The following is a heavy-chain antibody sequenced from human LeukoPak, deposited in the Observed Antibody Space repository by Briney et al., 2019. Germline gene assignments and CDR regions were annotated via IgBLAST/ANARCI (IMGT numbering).Heavy chain of an antibody. CDR1: GYTFTSYG. CDR3: ARDRAMDY. V-gene: IGHV1-2*06. CDR2: INPNSGGT. Sequence: ASVKVSCKASGYTFTSYGMNWVRQAPGQGLEWMGQINPNSGGTDYAQKFQGRVTMTRDTSINTAYMELSRLRSDDTAVYYCARDRAMDYWGQGTLVTVSS. J-gene: IGHJ4*02.